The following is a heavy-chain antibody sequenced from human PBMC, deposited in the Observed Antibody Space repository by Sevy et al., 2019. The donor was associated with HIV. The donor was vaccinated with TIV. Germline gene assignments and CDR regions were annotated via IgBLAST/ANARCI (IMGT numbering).Heavy chain of an antibody. CDR3: ARSDYGDYVGWFDP. V-gene: IGHV3-48*02. CDR1: GFTFSSSI. D-gene: IGHD4-17*01. Sequence: GESLKISCAASGFTFSSSIINWVRQAPGKGLEWVSSISGTGSTIYYADSVKGRFTISRDNAKNSLYLQMHSLRDEDTAVYYCARSDYGDYVGWFDPWGQGTLVTVSS. CDR2: ISGTGSTI. J-gene: IGHJ5*02.